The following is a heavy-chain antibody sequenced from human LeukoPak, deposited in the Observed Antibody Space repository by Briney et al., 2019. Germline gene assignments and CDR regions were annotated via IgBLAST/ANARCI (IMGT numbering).Heavy chain of an antibody. CDR2: IDYSGST. CDR1: GGSFGGYY. CDR3: ARGGYGFWSGYYSRGQGLDY. Sequence: SETLSLTCAVYGGSFGGYYWSRIREPPGWGLEWNGEIDYSGSTNYNPSLKSRVTISVDTSKNQFSLKLSSVTAADTAVYYCARGGYGFWSGYYSRGQGLDYWGQGTLVTVSS. V-gene: IGHV4-34*01. D-gene: IGHD3-3*01. J-gene: IGHJ4*02.